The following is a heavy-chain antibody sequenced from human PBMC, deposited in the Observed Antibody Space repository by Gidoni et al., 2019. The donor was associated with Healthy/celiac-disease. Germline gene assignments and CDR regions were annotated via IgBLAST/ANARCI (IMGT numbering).Heavy chain of an antibody. J-gene: IGHJ4*02. V-gene: IGHV3-33*01. CDR3: ARDRGGTSITFDY. CDR1: GFTFSSYG. Sequence: QVQLVESGGGVVQPGRSLRLSCAASGFTFSSYGMHWVRQAPGKGLEWVAVIWYDGSNKYYADSVKGRFTISRDNSKNTLYLQMNSLRAEDTAVYYCARDRGGTSITFDYWGQGTLVTVSS. CDR2: IWYDGSNK. D-gene: IGHD1-20*01.